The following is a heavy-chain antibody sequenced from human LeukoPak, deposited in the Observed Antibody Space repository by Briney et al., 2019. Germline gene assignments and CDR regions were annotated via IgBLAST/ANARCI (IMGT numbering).Heavy chain of an antibody. CDR1: GYSISSGYY. Sequence: SETLSLTCTVSGYSISSGYYWGWIRQPPGKGLEWIGSIYHSGITYYNPSLKSRVTISVDTSKNQFSLKLSSVTAADTAVYYCARVKNAYCGGGCYSHYYYYYMDVWGKGTTVTVSS. D-gene: IGHD2-21*02. CDR3: ARVKNAYCGGGCYSHYYYYYMDV. J-gene: IGHJ6*03. V-gene: IGHV4-38-2*02. CDR2: IYHSGIT.